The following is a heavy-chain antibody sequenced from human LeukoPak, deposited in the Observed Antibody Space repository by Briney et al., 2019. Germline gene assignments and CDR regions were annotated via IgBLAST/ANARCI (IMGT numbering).Heavy chain of an antibody. CDR3: VKSKGDTPAFDI. Sequence: GGSLRLSCAASGFTFSSYAMSWVRQAPGKGLEWVSAISGSGGSTYYADSVKGRFTISRDNSKNTLYLQMNSLRAEDTAVYYCVKSKGDTPAFDIWGQGTMVTVSS. CDR2: ISGSGGST. D-gene: IGHD3-16*01. J-gene: IGHJ3*02. CDR1: GFTFSSYA. V-gene: IGHV3-23*01.